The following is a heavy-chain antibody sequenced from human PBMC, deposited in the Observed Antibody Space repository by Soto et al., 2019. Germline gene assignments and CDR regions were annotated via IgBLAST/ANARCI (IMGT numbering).Heavy chain of an antibody. V-gene: IGHV3-7*01. Sequence: GGSLRLSCAASGFTFSRYWITWVRQAQGKGLEWVANIKQDGSEIYYVDSVKGRFTISRDNAENSLYLQMNSLRAEDTAVYYCARDPVCSGGSCYDYWGQGTLVTVSS. CDR2: IKQDGSEI. CDR1: GFTFSRYW. CDR3: ARDPVCSGGSCYDY. D-gene: IGHD2-15*01. J-gene: IGHJ4*02.